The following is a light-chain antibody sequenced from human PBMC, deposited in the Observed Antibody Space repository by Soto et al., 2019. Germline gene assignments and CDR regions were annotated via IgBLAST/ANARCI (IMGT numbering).Light chain of an antibody. CDR3: SSYTSSSPYV. Sequence: QSALTQPASVSGSPGQSITISCTGTSSDVGDYNYVSWYQQHPGKAPKLMIYDVSNRPSGVSNRFSGSKSGNTASLTISGLKAEDEADYYCSSYTSSSPYVFGSGTKLTVL. V-gene: IGLV2-14*01. CDR2: DVS. J-gene: IGLJ1*01. CDR1: SSDVGDYNY.